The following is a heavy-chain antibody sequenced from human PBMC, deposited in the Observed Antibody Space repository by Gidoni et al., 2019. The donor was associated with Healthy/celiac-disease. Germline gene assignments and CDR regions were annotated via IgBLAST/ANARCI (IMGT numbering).Heavy chain of an antibody. J-gene: IGHJ4*02. CDR3: ARTYYDILTGYYTDY. V-gene: IGHV4-59*01. Sequence: QVQLQASGPGLVKPSETLSLTCTFSGGSISSYYWSWIRQPPGKGLEWIGYIYYSGSTNYNPSLKSRVTISVDTSKNQFSLKLSSVTAADTAVYYCARTYYDILTGYYTDYWGQGTLVTVSS. D-gene: IGHD3-9*01. CDR1: GGSISSYY. CDR2: IYYSGST.